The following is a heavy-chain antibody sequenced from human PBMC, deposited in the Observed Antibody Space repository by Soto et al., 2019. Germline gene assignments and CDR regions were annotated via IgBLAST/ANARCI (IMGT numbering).Heavy chain of an antibody. CDR1: GGSISSYY. V-gene: IGHV4-59*01. Sequence: SETLSLTCTVSGGSISSYYWSWIRQPPGKRLEWIGYIYYSGSTNYNPSLKSRVTISVDTSKNQFSLKLSSVTAADTAVYYCAKDHGTYGPNWIDSWGQGTLVTVSS. CDR3: AKDHGTYGPNWIDS. J-gene: IGHJ5*01. CDR2: IYYSGST. D-gene: IGHD3-10*01.